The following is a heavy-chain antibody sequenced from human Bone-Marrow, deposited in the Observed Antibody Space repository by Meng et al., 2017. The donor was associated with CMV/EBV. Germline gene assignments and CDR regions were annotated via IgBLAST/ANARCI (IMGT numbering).Heavy chain of an antibody. CDR2: IIPILGIA. D-gene: IGHD6-19*01. J-gene: IGHJ4*02. CDR1: GGTFSSYA. Sequence: SVKVSCKASGGTFSSYAISWVRQAPGQGLEWMGGIIPILGIANYAQKFQGRVTITTDESTSTAYMELSSLRSEDTAVYYCARGIGWNYFDYWGQGTLVTVSS. V-gene: IGHV1-69*10. CDR3: ARGIGWNYFDY.